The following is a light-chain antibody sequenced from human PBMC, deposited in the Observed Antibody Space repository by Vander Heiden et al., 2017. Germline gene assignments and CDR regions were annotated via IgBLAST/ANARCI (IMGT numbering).Light chain of an antibody. Sequence: QSVLTQPPSASGTPGQRVTISCSGSSSNIGSFFVSWYQQLPGKAPKLLIYMNNQRPSGVPDRFSGSKSGTSASLAISGLRSEDEADYYCAAWDDSRSASWVFGGGTKLTVV. CDR3: AAWDDSRSASWV. J-gene: IGLJ3*02. CDR1: SSNIGSFF. CDR2: MNN. V-gene: IGLV1-47*01.